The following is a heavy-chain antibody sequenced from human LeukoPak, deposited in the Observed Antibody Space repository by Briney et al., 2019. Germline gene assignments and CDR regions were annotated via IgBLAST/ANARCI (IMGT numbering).Heavy chain of an antibody. CDR3: ARVSEYYDSSGYYGWFDP. CDR1: GGSISAYY. J-gene: IGHJ5*02. V-gene: IGHV4-4*07. D-gene: IGHD3-22*01. CDR2: IYTSGST. Sequence: SETLSLTCTVSGGSISAYYWSWIRQPAGKGLEWIGRIYTSGSTSYNPSLKSRVTMSIDTSKTQFSLKLSSVTAADTAVYYCARVSEYYDSSGYYGWFDPWGQGTPVTVSS.